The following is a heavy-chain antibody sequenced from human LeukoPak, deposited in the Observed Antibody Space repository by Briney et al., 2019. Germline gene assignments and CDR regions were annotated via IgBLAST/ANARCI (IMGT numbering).Heavy chain of an antibody. J-gene: IGHJ4*02. CDR3: ARDFDGETDY. CDR2: ISSSSSYI. Sequence: PGGSLRLSCAASGFTFSSYSMNWIRQVPGKGLEWVSSISSSSSYIYYADSVKGRFTISRDNAKNSLYLQMNSLRAEDTAVYYCARDFDGETDYWGQGTLVTVSS. V-gene: IGHV3-21*01. CDR1: GFTFSSYS. D-gene: IGHD3-9*01.